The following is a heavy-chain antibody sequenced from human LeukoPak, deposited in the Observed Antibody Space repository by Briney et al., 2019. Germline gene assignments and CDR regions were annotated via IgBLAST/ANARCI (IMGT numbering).Heavy chain of an antibody. Sequence: GGSLRLSCAASGFTFSSYAISWVRQAPGQGLEWMGRIIPILGIANYAQKFQGRVTITADKSTSTAYMELSSLRSEDTAVYYCARGGRFGSGSAFFDYWGQGTLVTVSS. CDR3: ARGGRFGSGSAFFDY. CDR2: IIPILGIA. D-gene: IGHD3-10*01. CDR1: GFTFSSYA. J-gene: IGHJ4*02. V-gene: IGHV1-69*04.